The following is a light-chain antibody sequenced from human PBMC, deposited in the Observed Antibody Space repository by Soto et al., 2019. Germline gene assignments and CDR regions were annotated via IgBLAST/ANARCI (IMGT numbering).Light chain of an antibody. Sequence: DIVLSQSPATLSVSLGERVSLSCRASQIISSNLAWYQQKPGQIPRLLIYGASARAAGIPARFSGSGSGTEFTLTISSLQSEDFAVYYCQQYNNWPQFTFGPGTKVDV. CDR2: GAS. CDR1: QIISSN. CDR3: QQYNNWPQFT. V-gene: IGKV3-15*01. J-gene: IGKJ3*01.